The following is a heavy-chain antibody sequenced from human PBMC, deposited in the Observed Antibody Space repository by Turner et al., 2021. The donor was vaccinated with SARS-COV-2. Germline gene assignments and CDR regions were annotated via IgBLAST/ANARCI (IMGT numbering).Heavy chain of an antibody. CDR1: GFTVSSNY. D-gene: IGHD2-15*01. CDR3: ARDLGGLRFDY. CDR2: IYSGGST. J-gene: IGHJ4*02. Sequence: EVQLVESGGGLIQPGGSLRLSCAASGFTVSSNYMSWVRQAPGKGLEWGSVIYSGGSTFYADSVKGRFTISRDNSKNTLYLQMNSLRAEDTAVYYCARDLGGLRFDYWGQGTLVTVSS. V-gene: IGHV3-53*01.